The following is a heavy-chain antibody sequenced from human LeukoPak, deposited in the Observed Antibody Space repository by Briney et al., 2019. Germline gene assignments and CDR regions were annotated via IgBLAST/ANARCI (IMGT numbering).Heavy chain of an antibody. CDR2: ISNTGAT. V-gene: IGHV4-59*01. CDR3: ARVRSSGYDYYYGMDV. J-gene: IGHJ6*02. Sequence: PSETLSLTCAVSGVSITSYFWSWIRQPPGKGLEWVGYISNTGATTYNPSFKSRVTISVDTSMNQVSLNLGSVTTADTSMYYCARVRSSGYDYYYGMDVWGQGTTVIVSS. CDR1: GVSITSYF. D-gene: IGHD6-25*01.